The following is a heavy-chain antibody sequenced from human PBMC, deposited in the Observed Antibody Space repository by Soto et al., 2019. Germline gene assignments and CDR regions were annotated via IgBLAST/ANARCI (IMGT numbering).Heavy chain of an antibody. J-gene: IGHJ6*03. CDR2: IKQDGSEK. V-gene: IGHV3-7*01. D-gene: IGHD6-13*01. Sequence: PGGSLRLSCAASGFTFSSYWMSWVRQAPGKGLEWVANIKQDGSEKYYVDSVKGRFTISRDNAKNSLYLQMNSLRAEDTAVYYCARAAAGLEDYYYYYMDVWGKGTTVSVSS. CDR1: GFTFSSYW. CDR3: ARAAAGLEDYYYYYMDV.